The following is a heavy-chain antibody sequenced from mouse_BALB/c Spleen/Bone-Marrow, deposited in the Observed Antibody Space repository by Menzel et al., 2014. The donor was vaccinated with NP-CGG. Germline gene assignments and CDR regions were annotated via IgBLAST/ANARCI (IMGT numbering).Heavy chain of an antibody. Sequence: EVQLQQSGGGLVQPGGSLKLSCAASGFTFSSYGISWVRQTPDKRLELVATINSNGGSTYYPDSVEGRFTISRDNAKNTLYLQMSSLKSEDTAMYYCARDYYGSSDYWGQGTTLTVSS. J-gene: IGHJ2*01. CDR3: ARDYYGSSDY. V-gene: IGHV5-6-3*01. CDR1: GFTFSSYG. D-gene: IGHD1-1*01. CDR2: INSNGGST.